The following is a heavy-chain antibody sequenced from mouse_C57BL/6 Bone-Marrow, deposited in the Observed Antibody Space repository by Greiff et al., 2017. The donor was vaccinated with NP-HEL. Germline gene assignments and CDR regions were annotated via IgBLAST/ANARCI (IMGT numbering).Heavy chain of an antibody. CDR1: GYTFTSYW. CDR3: ALIYYYGSSYCFDY. CDR2: IHPSDSYT. V-gene: IGHV1-74*01. D-gene: IGHD1-1*01. J-gene: IGHJ2*01. Sequence: QVQLQQPGAELVKPGASVKVSCKASGYTFTSYWMHWVKQRPGQGLEWIGRIHPSDSYTNYNQKFKGKATLTVDKSSSTAYMQLSSLTSEDSAVYYCALIYYYGSSYCFDYWGQGTTVTVSS.